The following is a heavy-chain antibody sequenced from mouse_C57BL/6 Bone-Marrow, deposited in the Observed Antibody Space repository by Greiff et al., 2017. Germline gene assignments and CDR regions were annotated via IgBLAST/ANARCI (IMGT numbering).Heavy chain of an antibody. CDR3: ARFVGDGYYFYYFDY. Sequence: VQLQQSGPELVKPGASVKISCKASGYTFTDYYMNWVKQSHGKSLEWIGDINPNNGGTSYNQKFKGKATLTVDKSSSTAYMELRSLTSEDSAVYYCARFVGDGYYFYYFDYWGQGTTLTVSS. D-gene: IGHD2-3*01. V-gene: IGHV1-26*01. CDR2: INPNNGGT. CDR1: GYTFTDYY. J-gene: IGHJ2*01.